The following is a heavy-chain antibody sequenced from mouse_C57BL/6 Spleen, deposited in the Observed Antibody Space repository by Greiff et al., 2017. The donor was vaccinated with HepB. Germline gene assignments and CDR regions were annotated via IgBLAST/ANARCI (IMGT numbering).Heavy chain of an antibody. J-gene: IGHJ2*01. CDR1: GYTFTDYN. CDR3: ARRGDYDLFDY. V-gene: IGHV1-18*01. CDR2: INPNSGGT. Sequence: VQLQQSGPELVKPGASVKIPCKASGYTFTDYNMDWVKQSHGKSLEWIGDINPNSGGTIYNQKFKGKATLTVDKSSSTAYMELRSLTSEDTAVYYCARRGDYDLFDYWGQGTTLTVSS. D-gene: IGHD2-4*01.